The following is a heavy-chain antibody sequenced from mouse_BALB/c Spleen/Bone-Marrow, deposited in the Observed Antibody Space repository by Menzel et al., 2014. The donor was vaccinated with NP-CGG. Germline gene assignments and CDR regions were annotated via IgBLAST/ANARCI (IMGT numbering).Heavy chain of an antibody. CDR2: ISYDGSN. CDR1: GYSITSGYY. V-gene: IGHV3-6*02. CDR3: ARDGRLLRGYYAMDY. Sequence: EVHLVESGPGLVKPSQSLSLTCSVTGYSITSGYYWNWIRQFPGNKLEWMGYISYDGSNNYNPSLKNRISITRDTSKNQFFLKLNSVTTEDTATYYCARDGRLLRGYYAMDYWGQGTSVTVSS. D-gene: IGHD1-1*01. J-gene: IGHJ4*01.